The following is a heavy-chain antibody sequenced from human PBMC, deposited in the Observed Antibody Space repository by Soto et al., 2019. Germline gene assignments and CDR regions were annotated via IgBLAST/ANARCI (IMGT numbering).Heavy chain of an antibody. CDR3: ARDRVYDFWSGYYTDYYGMDV. J-gene: IGHJ6*02. CDR1: GGTFSSYA. V-gene: IGHV1-69*06. CDR2: IIPIFGTA. Sequence: SVKVSCKASGGTFSSYAISWVRQAPGQGLEWMGGIIPIFGTANYAQKFQGRVTITADKSTSTAYMELSSLRSEDTAVYYCARDRVYDFWSGYYTDYYGMDVWGQGTTVTVSS. D-gene: IGHD3-3*01.